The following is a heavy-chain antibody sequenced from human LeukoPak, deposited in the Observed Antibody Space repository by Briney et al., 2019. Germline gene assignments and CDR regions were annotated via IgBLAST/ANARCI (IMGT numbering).Heavy chain of an antibody. CDR1: GGSISSYY. V-gene: IGHV4-59*01. CDR3: ARLTYYYDSSGYYPDAFDI. J-gene: IGHJ3*02. Sequence: SETLSLTCTVSGGSISSYYWSWIRQPPGKGLEWIGYIYYSGSTNYNPSLKSRVTISIDTSKNQFSLKLNSVTAADTAVYYCARLTYYYDSSGYYPDAFDIWGQGTMVTVSS. D-gene: IGHD3-22*01. CDR2: IYYSGST.